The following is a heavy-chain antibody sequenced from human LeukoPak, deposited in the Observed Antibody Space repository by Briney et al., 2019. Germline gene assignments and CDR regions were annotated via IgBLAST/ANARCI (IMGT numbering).Heavy chain of an antibody. CDR1: GFTFSRYG. V-gene: IGHV3-48*04. J-gene: IGHJ6*03. Sequence: GGTLRLSCAASGFTFSRYGMSWVRQAPGKGLEWLSYISSGGDSIYYADSVKGRFTISRDNAKNSVSLQMNSLRAEDTAVYYCASGSYGSGFYYFYYMDVWGKGTTVTVSS. CDR2: ISSGGDSI. CDR3: ASGSYGSGFYYFYYMDV. D-gene: IGHD3-10*01.